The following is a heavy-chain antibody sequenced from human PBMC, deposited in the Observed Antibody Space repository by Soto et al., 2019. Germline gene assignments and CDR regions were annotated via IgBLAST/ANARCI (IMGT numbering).Heavy chain of an antibody. V-gene: IGHV3-30-3*01. CDR1: GFTFSTYA. D-gene: IGHD2-21*02. CDR2: ISYDGIDK. Sequence: PGGSLRLSCAASGFTFSTYAMHWVRQAPGKGLEWVAVISYDGIDKYYSDSVNGRFSVSRDNSNNMLYLQMNSLSLRPEDTAIYYCAREYCGCDCYSEGPDNWFDPWGQGTLVTVSS. J-gene: IGHJ5*02. CDR3: AREYCGCDCYSEGPDNWFDP.